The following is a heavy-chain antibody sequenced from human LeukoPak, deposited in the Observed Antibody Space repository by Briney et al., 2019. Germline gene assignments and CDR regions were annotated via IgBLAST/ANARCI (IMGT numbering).Heavy chain of an antibody. J-gene: IGHJ4*02. Sequence: SETLSLTCTVSGGSISSGGYYWSWIRQHPGKGLEWIGYIYYSGSTCYNPSLKSRVTISVDTSKNQFSLKLSSVTAADTAVYYCARDSVTGKDYWGQGTLVTVSS. CDR2: IYYSGST. D-gene: IGHD1-1*01. V-gene: IGHV4-31*03. CDR1: GGSISSGGYY. CDR3: ARDSVTGKDY.